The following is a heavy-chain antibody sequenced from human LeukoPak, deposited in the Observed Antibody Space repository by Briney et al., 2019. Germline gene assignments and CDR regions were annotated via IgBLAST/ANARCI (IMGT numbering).Heavy chain of an antibody. Sequence: GGSLRLSCAASGFTFSNYWMRWVRQAPGKGLVWVSGISRGGGNTYYADSVKGRFTISSDNAKNTLYLQMNTLRADDTAKYYPAKDPVRTGERYYYYGMDVWGQGTTVTVSS. CDR2: ISRGGGNT. CDR1: GFTFSNYW. J-gene: IGHJ6*02. D-gene: IGHD7-27*01. V-gene: IGHV3-23*01. CDR3: AKDPVRTGERYYYYGMDV.